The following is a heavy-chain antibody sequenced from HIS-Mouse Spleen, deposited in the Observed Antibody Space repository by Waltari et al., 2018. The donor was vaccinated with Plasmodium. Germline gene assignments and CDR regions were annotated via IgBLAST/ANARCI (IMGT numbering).Heavy chain of an antibody. V-gene: IGHV3-7*01. CDR2: VKQDGSEK. D-gene: IGHD6-13*01. J-gene: IGHJ2*01. Sequence: EVQLVESGGGLVQPGGSLIPAWAGSGFTFSSYLMSWVRQAPGKGLEWGADVKQDGSEKYYVDSVKGRFTISRDNAKNSLYLQMNSLGAEDTAVYYCAGSWYWYFDLWGRGTLFTVSS. CDR3: AGSWYWYFDL. CDR1: GFTFSSYL.